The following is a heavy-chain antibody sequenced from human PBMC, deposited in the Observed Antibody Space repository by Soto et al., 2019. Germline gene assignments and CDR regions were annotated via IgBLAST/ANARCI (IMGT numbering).Heavy chain of an antibody. V-gene: IGHV3-21*01. J-gene: IGHJ6*02. CDR3: ARSITSGDV. CDR2: ITTSGGSR. CDR1: GFSFGSYI. D-gene: IGHD2-2*01. Sequence: LRLSFAASGFSFGSYIMNWVRQAPDKGLEWVSSITTSGGSRYYADSVRGRFTISRDNAKNSLYLEMNSLRADDTAVYYCARSITSGDVWGQGTTVTVYS.